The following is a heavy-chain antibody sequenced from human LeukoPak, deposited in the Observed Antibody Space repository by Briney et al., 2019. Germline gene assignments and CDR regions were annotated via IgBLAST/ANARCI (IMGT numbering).Heavy chain of an antibody. CDR1: GFTFSSYA. D-gene: IGHD1-1*01. J-gene: IGHJ4*02. CDR3: AKETGQLEKTGSYYFDY. Sequence: SGGSLRLSCAASGFTFSSYAMSWVRQAPGKGLEWVSAISGSGGSTYYADSVKGRFTISRDNSKNTLYLQMNSLRAEDTAVYYCAKETGQLEKTGSYYFDYWGQGTLVTVSS. CDR2: ISGSGGST. V-gene: IGHV3-23*01.